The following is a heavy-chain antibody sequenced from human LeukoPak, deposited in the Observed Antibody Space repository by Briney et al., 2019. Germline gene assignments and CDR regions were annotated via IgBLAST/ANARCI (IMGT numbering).Heavy chain of an antibody. CDR3: ARAGSSDYGGNWNAFDI. V-gene: IGHV3-30*01. J-gene: IGHJ3*02. CDR2: IAYDGSNK. Sequence: GGSLRLSCAASGFTFSSYAMHWVRQAPGKGLEWVAVIAYDGSNKYYADSVKGRFTISRDNSKNTLYLQMNSLRAEDTAVYYCARAGSSDYGGNWNAFDIWGQGTMVTVSS. D-gene: IGHD4-23*01. CDR1: GFTFSSYA.